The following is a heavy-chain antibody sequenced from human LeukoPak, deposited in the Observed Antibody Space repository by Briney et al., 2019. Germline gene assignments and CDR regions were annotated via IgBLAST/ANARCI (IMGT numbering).Heavy chain of an antibody. Sequence: GGSLRLSCAASGFTFDDYAMHWVRQAPGKGLEWVAFIRYDGSNKYYADSVKGRFTISRDNSKNTLYLQMNSLRAEDTAVYYCAKSVVVPAAIDYFDYWGQGTLVTVSS. V-gene: IGHV3-30*02. CDR3: AKSVVVPAAIDYFDY. CDR1: GFTFDDYA. J-gene: IGHJ4*02. CDR2: IRYDGSNK. D-gene: IGHD2-2*01.